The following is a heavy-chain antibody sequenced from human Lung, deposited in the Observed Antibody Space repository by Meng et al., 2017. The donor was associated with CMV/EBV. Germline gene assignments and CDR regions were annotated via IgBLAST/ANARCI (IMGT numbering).Heavy chain of an antibody. CDR1: GYTFTSYG. CDR2: SSAYNGNT. CDR3: ARNRYCSSTSCYFDY. Sequence: SXXVSXKASGYTFTSYGISWVRQAPGQGLEWMGWSSAYNGNTNYAQKLQGRVTLTTDTSTSTAYMELRSLRSDDTAVYYCARNRYCSSTSCYFDYWGQGXLVTVSS. V-gene: IGHV1-18*01. D-gene: IGHD2-2*01. J-gene: IGHJ4*02.